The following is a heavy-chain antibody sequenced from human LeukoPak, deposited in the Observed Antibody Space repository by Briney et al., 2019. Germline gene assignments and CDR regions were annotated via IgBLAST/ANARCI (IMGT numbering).Heavy chain of an antibody. Sequence: PSETLSLTRTVSGGSVSTSDYYWGWIRQSPVKGLEWIGDVFYTGKTNYNPSLRGRATISIDTSENQFSLKLTYVTAADSAVYYCARVFDSWGQGTLVTVSS. CDR3: ARVFDS. CDR2: VFYTGKT. J-gene: IGHJ4*02. CDR1: GGSVSTSDYY. V-gene: IGHV4-39*07.